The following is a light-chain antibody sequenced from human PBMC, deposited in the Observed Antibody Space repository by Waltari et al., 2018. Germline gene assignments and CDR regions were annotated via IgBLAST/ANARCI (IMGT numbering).Light chain of an antibody. V-gene: IGLV1-51*01. CDR2: DND. J-gene: IGLJ1*01. CDR1: SSNIGNNY. Sequence: QSVLTQPPSVSAAPGQKVTISCSGSSSNIGNNYVSWYQQLPGTAPKLLIYDNDKRPSGIPDRFSGSKSGTSATLGITGLQTGDEADYYCGTWDRILNAYVFGTGTNVTVL. CDR3: GTWDRILNAYV.